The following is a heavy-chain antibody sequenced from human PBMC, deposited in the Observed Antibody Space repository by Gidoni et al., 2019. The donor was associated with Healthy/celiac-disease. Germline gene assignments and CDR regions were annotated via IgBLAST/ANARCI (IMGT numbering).Heavy chain of an antibody. CDR1: GVTLSSYG. CDR2: ISYDGSNK. D-gene: IGHD3-22*01. V-gene: IGHV3-30*18. CDR3: AKNIAPHYYDSSGMDV. Sequence: AYGVTLSSYGMHWVRQAPGKGLEWVAVISYDGSNKYYADSVKGRFTISRDNSKNTLYLQMNSLRAEDTAVYYCAKNIAPHYYDSSGMDVLGQGTTVTVSS. J-gene: IGHJ6*02.